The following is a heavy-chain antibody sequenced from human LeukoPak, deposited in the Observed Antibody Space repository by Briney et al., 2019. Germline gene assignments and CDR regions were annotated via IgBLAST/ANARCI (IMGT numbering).Heavy chain of an antibody. CDR1: GYSISSGYY. D-gene: IGHD3-22*01. J-gene: IGHJ5*02. Sequence: SETLSLTCVVSGYSISSGYYWGWIRQPPGKGLEWIGSIYHSGSTYYNPSLKSRVTISVDTYKNQFSLKMSSVTAADTAVYYCARTYYYDSSGSIRFDPWGQGTLVTVSS. V-gene: IGHV4-38-2*01. CDR2: IYHSGST. CDR3: ARTYYYDSSGSIRFDP.